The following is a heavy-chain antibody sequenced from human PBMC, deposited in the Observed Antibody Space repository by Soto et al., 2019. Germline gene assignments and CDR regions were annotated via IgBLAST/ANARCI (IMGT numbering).Heavy chain of an antibody. D-gene: IGHD2-15*01. CDR3: ASVETQRYYYGMDV. V-gene: IGHV1-24*01. CDR1: GYTLTELS. J-gene: IGHJ6*02. CDR2: FDPEDGET. Sequence: ASVKVSCKVSGYTLTELSMHWVRQAPGKGLEWMGGFDPEDGETNYAQRFQGRVTITADESTSTAYMELSSLRSEDTAVYYCASVETQRYYYGMDVWGQGTTVTVSS.